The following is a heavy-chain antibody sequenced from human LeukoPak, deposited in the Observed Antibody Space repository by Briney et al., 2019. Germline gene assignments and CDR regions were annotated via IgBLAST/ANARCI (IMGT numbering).Heavy chain of an antibody. CDR1: GYSIRSGSY. Sequence: SETLSLTCDVSGYSIRSGSYWGWIRQPPGKGLEWIGCMFHSGDTYHNPSLKSRVTISADTAKNQFSLKLTSVTAADTAVYYCAKVGAYGDYARHDYWGQGTLVTVSS. J-gene: IGHJ4*02. V-gene: IGHV4-38-2*01. D-gene: IGHD4-17*01. CDR2: MFHSGDT. CDR3: AKVGAYGDYARHDY.